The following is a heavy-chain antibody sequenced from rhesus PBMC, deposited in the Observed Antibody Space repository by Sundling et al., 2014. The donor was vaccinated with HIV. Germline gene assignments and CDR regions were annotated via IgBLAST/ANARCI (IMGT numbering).Heavy chain of an antibody. CDR1: GGSISSYY. J-gene: IGHJ6*01. Sequence: QVQLQESGPGLVKPSETLSLTCAASGGSISSYYWSWIRQPPGKALEWLTNIYWDDDKFYTTSLRRRLTISKDTSKNQVILTLDNIDPVDTATYYCARVHAVYGLDSWGQGVVVTVSS. CDR2: IYWDDDK. V-gene: IGHV2-161*01. CDR3: ARVHAVYGLDS. D-gene: IGHD2-39*02.